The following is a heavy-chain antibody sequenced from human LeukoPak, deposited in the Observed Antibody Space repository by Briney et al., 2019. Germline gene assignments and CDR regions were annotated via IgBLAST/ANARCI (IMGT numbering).Heavy chain of an antibody. CDR2: MNPNSGNT. Sequence: GASVKVSCKASGYTFTSYDINWVRQATGQGLEWMGWMNPNSGNTGYAQKFQGRVTMTRNTSISTAYMELSSLRSEDTAVCYCARGLMAGNTALFDYWGQGTLVTVSS. D-gene: IGHD5-24*01. V-gene: IGHV1-8*01. CDR1: GYTFTSYD. CDR3: ARGLMAGNTALFDY. J-gene: IGHJ4*02.